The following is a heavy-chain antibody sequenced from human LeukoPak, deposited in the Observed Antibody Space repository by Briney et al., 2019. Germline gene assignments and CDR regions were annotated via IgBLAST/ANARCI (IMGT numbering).Heavy chain of an antibody. D-gene: IGHD3-10*01. CDR3: ARDSGV. V-gene: IGHV3-74*01. CDR2: INTDGSST. CDR1: GFTFSYYW. Sequence: GGSLRLSCAVSGFTFSYYWMYWVRQAPGKGLVWVSRINTDGSSTSYADSVKGRLTVSRDNAKSTLYLQMNSLRAEDTAVYYCARDSGVWGKGTTVTVSS. J-gene: IGHJ6*04.